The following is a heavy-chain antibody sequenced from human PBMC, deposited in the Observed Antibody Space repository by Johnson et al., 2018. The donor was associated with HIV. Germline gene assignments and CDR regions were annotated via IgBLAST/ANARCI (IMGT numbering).Heavy chain of an antibody. V-gene: IGHV3-66*01. J-gene: IGHJ3*02. CDR3: ARGRIAARPI. Sequence: VQLVESGGGLVQPGGSLRLSCAASGLTFSAYATSWVRQAPGKGLEWVSVIYSGGSTYYADSVKGRFTISRDNAKNSLYLQMNSLGAEDTAVYYCARGRIAARPIWGQGTMVTVSS. CDR1: GLTFSAYA. D-gene: IGHD6-6*01. CDR2: IYSGGST.